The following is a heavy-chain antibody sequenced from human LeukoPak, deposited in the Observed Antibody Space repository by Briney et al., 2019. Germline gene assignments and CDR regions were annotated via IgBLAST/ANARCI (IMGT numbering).Heavy chain of an antibody. CDR3: ARLETYYYDSSGYP. CDR1: GFTFSSYS. V-gene: IGHV3-21*01. D-gene: IGHD3-22*01. Sequence: PGGSLRLSCAASGFTFSSYSMNRVRQAPGKGLEWVSSISSSNSYIYYADSVKGRFTISRDNAKNSLYLQMNSLRAEDTAVYCCARLETYYYDSSGYPWGQRTPVTVSS. J-gene: IGHJ5*02. CDR2: ISSSNSYI.